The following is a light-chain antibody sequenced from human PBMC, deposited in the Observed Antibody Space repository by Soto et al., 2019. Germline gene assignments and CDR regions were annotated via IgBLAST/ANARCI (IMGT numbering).Light chain of an antibody. CDR3: CSYAGRYIYV. CDR1: SSDVGGYNY. CDR2: DVS. V-gene: IGLV2-11*01. Sequence: QSALTQPRSVSGSPGRSVTISCTGTSSDVGGYNYVSWYQQHPGKAPKLMIYDVSKRPSGVPDRFSGSKSGNTASLTISGLQAEDEADYHCCSYAGRYIYVLGTATKPTV. J-gene: IGLJ1*01.